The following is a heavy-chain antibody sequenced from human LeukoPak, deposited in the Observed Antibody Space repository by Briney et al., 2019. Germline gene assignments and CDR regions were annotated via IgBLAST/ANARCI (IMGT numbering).Heavy chain of an antibody. Sequence: SETLSLTCTVSGGSIISSSYYWGWIRQPPGKGLEWIGSIYYSGSTYYNPSLKSRVTISVDTSKNQFSLKLSSVTAADTAVYYCARQNSGSYFDYWGQGTLVTVSS. V-gene: IGHV4-39*01. D-gene: IGHD1-26*01. CDR3: ARQNSGSYFDY. J-gene: IGHJ4*02. CDR1: GGSIISSSYY. CDR2: IYYSGST.